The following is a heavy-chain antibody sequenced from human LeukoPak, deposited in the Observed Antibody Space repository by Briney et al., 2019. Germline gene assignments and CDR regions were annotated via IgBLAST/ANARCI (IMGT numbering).Heavy chain of an antibody. D-gene: IGHD2-2*01. CDR1: GFTFSTYS. J-gene: IGHJ4*02. V-gene: IGHV3-21*01. CDR2: ISSRSSYI. Sequence: PGGSLRLSCAASGFTFSTYSMNWVRQAPGKGLEWVSSISSRSSYIYYADSVKGRFTISRDNAKNSLYLQMNSLRAEDTAVYYCARGGDIVVVPAAHWGQGTLVTVSS. CDR3: ARGGDIVVVPAAH.